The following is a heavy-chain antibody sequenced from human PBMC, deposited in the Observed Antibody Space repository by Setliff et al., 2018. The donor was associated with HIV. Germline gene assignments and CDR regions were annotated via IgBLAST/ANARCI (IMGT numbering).Heavy chain of an antibody. J-gene: IGHJ3*02. D-gene: IGHD3-10*01. CDR1: GNTFSSHY. CDR2: INPSGDIT. CDR3: ASKGGSGNYPDSDAFDI. V-gene: IGHV1-46*01. Sequence: ASVKVSCKASGNTFSSHYMHWVRQAPGKGLEWMGLINPSGDITSYAEKFQGRVTTTRDTSTSTVYMELRSLRSEDTAIYYCASKGGSGNYPDSDAFDIWGQGTLVTVSS.